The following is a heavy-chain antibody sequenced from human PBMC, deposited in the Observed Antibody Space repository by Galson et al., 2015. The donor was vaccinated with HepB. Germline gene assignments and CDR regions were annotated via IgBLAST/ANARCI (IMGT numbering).Heavy chain of an antibody. CDR3: ARDQLLTPLWFDP. D-gene: IGHD2-2*01. Sequence: SLRLSCAASGFTFSSYGMHWVRQAPGKGLEWVAVIWYDGSNKYYADSVKGRFTISRDNSKNTLYLQMNSLRAEDTAVYYCARDQLLTPLWFDPWGQGTLVTVSS. CDR2: IWYDGSNK. CDR1: GFTFSSYG. V-gene: IGHV3-33*01. J-gene: IGHJ5*02.